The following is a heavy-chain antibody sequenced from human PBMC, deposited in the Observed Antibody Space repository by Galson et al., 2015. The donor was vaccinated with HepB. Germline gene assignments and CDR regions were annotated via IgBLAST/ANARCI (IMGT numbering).Heavy chain of an antibody. D-gene: IGHD3-22*01. CDR3: ASPQPGHYYDSSGYYLYYYYGMDV. Sequence: SVKVSCKASGGTFSSYAISWVRQAPGQGLEWMGGIIPIFGTANYAQKFQGRVTITADESTSTAYMELSSLRSEDTAVYYCASPQPGHYYDSSGYYLYYYYGMDVWGQGTTVTVSS. V-gene: IGHV1-69*13. CDR2: IIPIFGTA. CDR1: GGTFSSYA. J-gene: IGHJ6*02.